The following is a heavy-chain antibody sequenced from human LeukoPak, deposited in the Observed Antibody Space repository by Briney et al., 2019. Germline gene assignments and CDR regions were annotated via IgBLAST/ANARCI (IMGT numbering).Heavy chain of an antibody. D-gene: IGHD4/OR15-4a*01. V-gene: IGHV3-66*01. CDR3: ARAMVTDVKQSDAFDI. CDR1: GFTVSNNY. CDR2: TYSDGST. Sequence: PGGSLRLSCAASGFTVSNNYMSWVRQAPGKGLEWVSITYSDGSTYYADSVKGRFTISRDNSRNTLYLQMSSLAAEDTAVYCCARAMVTDVKQSDAFDIWGQGTTVTVSS. J-gene: IGHJ3*02.